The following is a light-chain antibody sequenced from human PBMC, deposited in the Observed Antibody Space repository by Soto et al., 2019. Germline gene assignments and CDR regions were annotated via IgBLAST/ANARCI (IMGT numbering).Light chain of an antibody. CDR2: DAS. Sequence: EIVLTQSPATLSLSPGERATLSCRASQSVSSYLAWYQQKPGQAPRLLIYDASNRAPGLPARFRGSGSGANFHSPHRSLKPGNFAVYYCQQRSNWPSFGQGTRLEIK. J-gene: IGKJ5*01. CDR3: QQRSNWPS. V-gene: IGKV3-11*01. CDR1: QSVSSY.